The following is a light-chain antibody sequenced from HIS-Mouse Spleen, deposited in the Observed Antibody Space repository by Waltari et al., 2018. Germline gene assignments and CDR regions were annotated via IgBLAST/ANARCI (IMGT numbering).Light chain of an antibody. Sequence: QSALTQPRPLSWSPGQSVPISCTGTSSDIGGYYYVPWYQPHPGKAPNLMIYDVIKRPSGVPVRFSGSKSGNTASLTISGLQAEDEADYYCCSYAGSYTFVVFGGGTKLTVL. J-gene: IGLJ2*01. CDR3: CSYAGSYTFVV. V-gene: IGLV2-11*01. CDR1: SSDIGGYYY. CDR2: DVI.